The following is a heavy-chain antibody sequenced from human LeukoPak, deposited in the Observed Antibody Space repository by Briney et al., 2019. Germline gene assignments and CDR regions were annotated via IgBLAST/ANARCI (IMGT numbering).Heavy chain of an antibody. Sequence: SVKVSCKASGGTFSSYAISWVRQAPGQGLQWMGRIIPYLAIRNYAQKFQGRVTITADKSTGTAYMELSSLGSEDTAVYYCARGHDKSGSFDYWGQGTLVTISS. D-gene: IGHD3-22*01. V-gene: IGHV1-69*04. CDR2: IIPYLAIR. J-gene: IGHJ4*02. CDR3: ARGHDKSGSFDY. CDR1: GGTFSSYA.